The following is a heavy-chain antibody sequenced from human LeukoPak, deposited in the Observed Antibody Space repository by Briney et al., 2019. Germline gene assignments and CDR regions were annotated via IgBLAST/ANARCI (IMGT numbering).Heavy chain of an antibody. D-gene: IGHD3-3*01. CDR1: GGSISSGGYY. CDR2: IYHSGST. CDR3: ARAGGSRYDFWSGYYSSYMDV. J-gene: IGHJ6*03. Sequence: SQTLSLTCTVSGGSISSGGYYWSWIRQPPGKGLEWIGYIYHSGSTYYNPSLKSRVTISVDRSKNQFSLKLSSVTAADTAVYYCARAGGSRYDFWSGYYSSYMDVWGKGTTVTVSS. V-gene: IGHV4-30-2*01.